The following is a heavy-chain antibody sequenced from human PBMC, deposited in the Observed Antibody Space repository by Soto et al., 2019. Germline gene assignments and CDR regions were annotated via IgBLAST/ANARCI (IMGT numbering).Heavy chain of an antibody. Sequence: QVKLVQSGAEVKKPGASVKVSCKVSGYTLTELSMHWVRQAPGKGREWMGGFDPEDGETIYAQKFQGRVTMTEDTSTDTAYMELSSLRSEDTAVYYCATDRGEFFAPYYYYYGMDVWGQGTTVTVSS. CDR2: FDPEDGET. CDR3: ATDRGEFFAPYYYYYGMDV. V-gene: IGHV1-24*01. D-gene: IGHD3-16*01. CDR1: GYTLTELS. J-gene: IGHJ6*02.